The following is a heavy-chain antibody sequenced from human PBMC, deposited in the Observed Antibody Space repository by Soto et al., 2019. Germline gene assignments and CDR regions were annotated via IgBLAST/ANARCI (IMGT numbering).Heavy chain of an antibody. Sequence: GGSLRLSCAASGFTFSSYGIHWVRHAPGKGLEWVATISYDGGNKYHADSVKGRFTISRDNPKNTLYLQMNNLRAEDTAVYYCAKVLGYCSSSSCSREAYYYYGMDVWGPGTTVTVSS. J-gene: IGHJ6*02. V-gene: IGHV3-30*18. CDR1: GFTFSSYG. CDR2: ISYDGGNK. CDR3: AKVLGYCSSSSCSREAYYYYGMDV. D-gene: IGHD2-2*01.